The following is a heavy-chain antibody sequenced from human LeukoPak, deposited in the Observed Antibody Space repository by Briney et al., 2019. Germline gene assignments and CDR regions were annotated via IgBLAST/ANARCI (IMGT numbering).Heavy chain of an antibody. Sequence: SGGSLRLSCAASGFTFSSYAMSWVRQAPGKGLEWVAVISYDGSNKYYADSVKGRFTICRDNSKNTLYLQMSSLRAEDTAVYYCAREGGEMALYYFDYWGQGTLVTVSS. J-gene: IGHJ4*02. CDR1: GFTFSSYA. CDR3: AREGGEMALYYFDY. CDR2: ISYDGSNK. D-gene: IGHD3-16*01. V-gene: IGHV3-30-3*01.